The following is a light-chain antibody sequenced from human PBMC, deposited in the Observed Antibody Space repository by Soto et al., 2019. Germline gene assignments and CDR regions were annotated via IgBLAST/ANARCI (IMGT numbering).Light chain of an antibody. V-gene: IGLV2-14*03. CDR1: SSDIGAYNF. CDR3: TSWTTTATMI. J-gene: IGLJ2*01. Sequence: QSALTQPASVSGSPGQSITISCTGTSSDIGAYNFVSWYQQHQGTAPKLMLYDVNIRPSGVSNRFSGSKSGNTASLTISGLQAEDDADYYCTSWTTTATMIFGGGTKLTVL. CDR2: DVN.